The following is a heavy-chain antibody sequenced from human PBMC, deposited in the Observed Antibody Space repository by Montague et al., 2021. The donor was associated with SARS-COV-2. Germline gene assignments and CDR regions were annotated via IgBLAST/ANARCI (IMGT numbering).Heavy chain of an antibody. CDR1: DDSISGGRYY. J-gene: IGHJ6*02. V-gene: IGHV4-61*02. CDR2: IYTSGNT. Sequence: TLSLTCTVSDDSISGGRYYWSWIRQPAGKGLEWIGRIYTSGNTNYNPSLKSRVSMLVDTSKNQLSLKLSSVTAADTAIYYCARARITGTTKDYHGMDVWGQGTTVTVS. D-gene: IGHD1-7*01. CDR3: ARARITGTTKDYHGMDV.